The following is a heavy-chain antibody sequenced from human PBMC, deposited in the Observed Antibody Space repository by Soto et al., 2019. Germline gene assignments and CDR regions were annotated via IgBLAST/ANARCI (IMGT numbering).Heavy chain of an antibody. CDR1: GGTFSSYA. CDR2: IIPLFGTA. CDR3: ARALGYCSSTSCYPTGMKYYYYGIDV. Sequence: QVQLVQSGAEVKKPGSSVKVSCKASGGTFSSYAISWVRQAPGQGLEWMGGIIPLFGTANYAQKSQGRVTINAVEATSTAYMELSSMRSEDTAVYYCARALGYCSSTSCYPTGMKYYYYGIDVWGQGTTVTVSS. V-gene: IGHV1-69*01. D-gene: IGHD2-2*01. J-gene: IGHJ6*02.